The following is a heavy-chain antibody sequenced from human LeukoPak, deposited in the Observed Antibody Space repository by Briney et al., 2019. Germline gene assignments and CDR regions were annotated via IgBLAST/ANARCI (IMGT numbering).Heavy chain of an antibody. Sequence: SETLSLTCTVSGGSISSSSYYWGWIRQPPGKGLEWIGSIYYSGSTYYNPSLKSRVTISVDTSKNQFSLKLSSVTAADTAVYYCARGKLLWFGELGNWFDPWGQGTLVIVSS. D-gene: IGHD3-10*01. V-gene: IGHV4-39*01. J-gene: IGHJ5*02. CDR3: ARGKLLWFGELGNWFDP. CDR1: GGSISSSSYY. CDR2: IYYSGST.